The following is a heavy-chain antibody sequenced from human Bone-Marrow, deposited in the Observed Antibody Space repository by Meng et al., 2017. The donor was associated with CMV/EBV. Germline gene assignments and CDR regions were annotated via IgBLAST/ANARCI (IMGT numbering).Heavy chain of an antibody. J-gene: IGHJ6*02. CDR3: ARDLWVLEDTAMVSNYYYYYGMDV. CDR1: GFTFSSYA. V-gene: IGHV3-7*01. CDR2: IKQDGSEK. Sequence: GGSLRLSCAASGFTFSSYAMSWVRQAPGKGLEWVANIKQDGSEKYYVDSVKGRFTISRDNAKNSLYLQMNSLRAEDTAVYYCARDLWVLEDTAMVSNYYYYYGMDVWGQGTTVTVSS. D-gene: IGHD5-18*01.